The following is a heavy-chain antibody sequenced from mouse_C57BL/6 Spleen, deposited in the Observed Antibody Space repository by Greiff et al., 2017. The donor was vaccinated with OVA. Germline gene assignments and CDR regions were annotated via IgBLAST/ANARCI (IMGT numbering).Heavy chain of an antibody. CDR2: IYPGSGST. D-gene: IGHD1-1*01. CDR3: ARGYYGSSAIMDY. CDR1: GYTFTSYW. Sequence: VQLQQPGAELVKPGASVKMSCKASGYTFTSYWITWVKQRPGQGLEWIGDIYPGSGSTNYNEKFKSKATLTVDTSSSTAYMQLSSLTSEDSAVYYCARGYYGSSAIMDYWGQGTSVTVSS. J-gene: IGHJ4*01. V-gene: IGHV1-55*01.